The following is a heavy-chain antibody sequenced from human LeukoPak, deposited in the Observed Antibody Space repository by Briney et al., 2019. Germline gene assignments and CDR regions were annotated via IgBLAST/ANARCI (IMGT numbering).Heavy chain of an antibody. V-gene: IGHV4-30-4*08. CDR3: ARGRLELYSSSSGYFDY. CDR2: IYYSGST. J-gene: IGHJ4*02. Sequence: SQTLSLTCTVSGGSISSGDYYWSWIRQPPGKGLEWIGYIYYSGSTYYNPSLKSRVTISVDRSKNQFSLKLSSVTAADTAVYYCARGRLELYSSSSGYFDYWGQGTLVTVSS. D-gene: IGHD6-6*01. CDR1: GGSISSGDYY.